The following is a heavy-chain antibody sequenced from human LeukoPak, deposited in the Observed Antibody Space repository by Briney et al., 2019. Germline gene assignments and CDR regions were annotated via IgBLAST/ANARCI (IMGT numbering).Heavy chain of an antibody. V-gene: IGHV5-51*07. CDR1: GYSFTTYW. CDR3: ARQYDRGIDYFDY. J-gene: IGHJ4*02. CDR2: IYPGDSDG. D-gene: IGHD3-10*02. Sequence: LGESLKISCRGSGYSFTTYWIGWVHQMPGKGLEWMGIIYPGDSDGRYSPSLQGQVTISADKSINTAYLQWSSLKASDTAMYYCARQYDRGIDYFDYWGRGTLVTVSS.